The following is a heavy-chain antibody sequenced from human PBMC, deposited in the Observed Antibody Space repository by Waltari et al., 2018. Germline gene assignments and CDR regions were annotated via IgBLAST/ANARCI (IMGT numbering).Heavy chain of an antibody. CDR2: IIPIFGRA. CDR1: GGTFSSYT. CDR3: ANPTGTGYYYYGMDV. Sequence: QVQLVQSGAEVKKPGSSVKVSCKASGGTFSSYTISWVRQAPGQGLEWMGRIIPIFGRAKDAQKFQGRGTITADKSTSTAYRELSSLRSEDTAVYYCANPTGTGYYYYGMDVWGQGTTVTVSS. J-gene: IGHJ6*02. V-gene: IGHV1-69*02. D-gene: IGHD3-10*01.